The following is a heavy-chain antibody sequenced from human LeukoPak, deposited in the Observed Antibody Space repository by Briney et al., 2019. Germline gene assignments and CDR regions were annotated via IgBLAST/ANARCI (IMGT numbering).Heavy chain of an antibody. V-gene: IGHV4-39*01. CDR1: GGSISSSSYY. D-gene: IGHD2-2*01. CDR2: IDYSGST. CDR3: ARHWCTSTSCYSFFDY. J-gene: IGHJ4*02. Sequence: SETLSLTCTVSGGSISSSSYYWGWIRQSPGKGLEWIGSIDYSGSTYYNPSLKSRVTISVGTSKNQFSLKLSSVTAADTAVFFCARHWCTSTSCYSFFDYWGQGTLVTVSS.